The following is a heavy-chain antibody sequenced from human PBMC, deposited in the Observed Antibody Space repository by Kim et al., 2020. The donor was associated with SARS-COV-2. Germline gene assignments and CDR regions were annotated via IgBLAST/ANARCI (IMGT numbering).Heavy chain of an antibody. V-gene: IGHV3-74*01. Sequence: GGSLRLSCAASGFTVSNYWMHWVRQTPGKGLVWVSRINGDGSRTNYADSVKGRFIISRDNAKNTLYLEMKSLRAEDTALYYCAKETSGGRFDPWGQGTLATVSS. CDR2: INGDGSRT. CDR3: AKETSGGRFDP. J-gene: IGHJ5*02. D-gene: IGHD3-10*01. CDR1: GFTVSNYW.